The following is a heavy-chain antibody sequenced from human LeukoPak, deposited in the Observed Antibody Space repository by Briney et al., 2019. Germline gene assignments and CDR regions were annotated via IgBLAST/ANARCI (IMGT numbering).Heavy chain of an antibody. CDR2: LYSNGNT. V-gene: IGHV3-53*01. CDR3: AKRPTKYSYVDY. Sequence: GGSLRLSCAASGFTVSSKYMSWVRQAPGKGLEWVSTLYSNGNTYYADSVKGRFTISRDNSKNTLYLQMNSLRAEDTAVYYCAKRPTKYSYVDYWGQGTLVTVSS. D-gene: IGHD5-18*01. CDR1: GFTVSSKY. J-gene: IGHJ4*02.